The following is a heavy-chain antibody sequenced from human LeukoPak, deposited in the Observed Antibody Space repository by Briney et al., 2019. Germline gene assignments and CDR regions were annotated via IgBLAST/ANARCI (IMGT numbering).Heavy chain of an antibody. D-gene: IGHD2/OR15-2a*01. CDR1: GGSISTGGHY. CDR2: IYHSGST. CDR3: ARGRFYGFSGDS. V-gene: IGHV4-31*03. Sequence: PLSPTCTVSGGSISTGGHYWHWIRQHPGKGLEWIGFIYHSGSTSYNPSLKSRLSISVDTSKNQFSLKLNSVTAADTAVYYCARGRFYGFSGDSWGQGTLVTVSS. J-gene: IGHJ4*02.